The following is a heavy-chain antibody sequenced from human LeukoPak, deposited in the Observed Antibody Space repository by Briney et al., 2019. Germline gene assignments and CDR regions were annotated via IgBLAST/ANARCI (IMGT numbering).Heavy chain of an antibody. CDR1: GFTFSSYA. V-gene: IGHV3-23*01. Sequence: GGSLRLSCAASGFTFSSYAMSWVRQAPGKGLEWVSAISGSGGSTYYADSVKGRFTISRDNSKNTLYLQMNSLRAEDTAVYYCAKDGGSGSYLSQVDYWGQGTLVTVSS. J-gene: IGHJ4*02. CDR3: AKDGGSGSYLSQVDY. D-gene: IGHD3-10*01. CDR2: ISGSGGST.